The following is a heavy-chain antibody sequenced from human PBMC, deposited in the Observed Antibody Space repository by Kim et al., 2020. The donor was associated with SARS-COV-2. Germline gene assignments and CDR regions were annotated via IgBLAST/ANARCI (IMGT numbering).Heavy chain of an antibody. CDR2: ISAYNGNT. CDR1: GYTFTSYG. Sequence: ASVKVSCKASGYTFTSYGISWVRQAPGQGLEWMGWISAYNGNTNYAQKLQGRVTMTTDTSTSTAYMELRSLRSDDTAVYYCARDFSNPQLISIAAAGTNYYYGMDVWGQGTTVTVSS. CDR3: ARDFSNPQLISIAAAGTNYYYGMDV. D-gene: IGHD6-13*01. V-gene: IGHV1-18*01. J-gene: IGHJ6*02.